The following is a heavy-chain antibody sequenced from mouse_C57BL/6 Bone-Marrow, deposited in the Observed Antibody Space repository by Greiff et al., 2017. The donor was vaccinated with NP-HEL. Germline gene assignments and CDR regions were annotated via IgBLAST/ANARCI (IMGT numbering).Heavy chain of an antibody. CDR1: GFTFSSYA. J-gene: IGHJ2*01. CDR2: ISDGGSYT. V-gene: IGHV5-4*01. CDR3: ARDGFFLYFDY. Sequence: EVKLVESGGGLVKPGGSLKLSCAASGFTFSSYAMSWVRQTPEKRLEWVATISDGGSYTYYPDNVKGRFTISRDNAKNNLYLQMSHLKSEDTAMYYCARDGFFLYFDYWGQGTTLTVSS.